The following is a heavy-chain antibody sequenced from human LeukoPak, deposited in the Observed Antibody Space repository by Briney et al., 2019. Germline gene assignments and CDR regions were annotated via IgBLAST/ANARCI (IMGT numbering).Heavy chain of an antibody. CDR3: ARDHSSSWTDHHDAFDI. Sequence: PSETLSLTCAVYGGSFSGYYWSWIRQPPGKGLEWIGEINHSGSTNYNPSLKSRVTISVDTSKNQFSLKLSSVTAADTAVYYCARDHSSSWTDHHDAFDIWGQGTMVTVSS. D-gene: IGHD6-13*01. CDR2: INHSGST. V-gene: IGHV4-34*01. CDR1: GGSFSGYY. J-gene: IGHJ3*02.